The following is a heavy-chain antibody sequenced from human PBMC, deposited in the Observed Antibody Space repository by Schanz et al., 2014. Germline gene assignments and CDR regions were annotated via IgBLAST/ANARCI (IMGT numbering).Heavy chain of an antibody. Sequence: EVQLVESGGNLVQPGGSLRLSCVASGFTFSSHSMNWVRQAPGQGLEWLSYISGSGNTIYYADSVKGRFTISRDNAKNSLSLQMDRLRDEDTAVYYCARRKHAFDIWGQGTMVTVSS. J-gene: IGHJ3*02. CDR1: GFTFSSHS. V-gene: IGHV3-48*02. CDR3: ARRKHAFDI. CDR2: ISGSGNTI.